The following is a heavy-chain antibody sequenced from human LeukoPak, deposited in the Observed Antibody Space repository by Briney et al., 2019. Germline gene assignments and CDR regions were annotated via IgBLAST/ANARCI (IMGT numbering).Heavy chain of an antibody. CDR2: ISGSGGST. D-gene: IGHD3-22*01. CDR1: GFTFSSYG. Sequence: GGSLRLSCAASGFTFSSYGMSWLRQAPGKGLEWVSAISGSGGSTYYADSVKGRFTISRDNSKNTLYLQMNSLGAEDTAVYYCARCQITMIEEANDYWGQGTLVTVSS. J-gene: IGHJ4*02. V-gene: IGHV3-23*01. CDR3: ARCQITMIEEANDY.